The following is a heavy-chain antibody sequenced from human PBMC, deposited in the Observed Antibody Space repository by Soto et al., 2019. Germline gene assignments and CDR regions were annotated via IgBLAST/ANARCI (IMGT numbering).Heavy chain of an antibody. D-gene: IGHD3-3*01. Sequence: VSLRVCWGAAECTCRDYGGSWVRQAPGKGLEWVSAISGSGGSTYYADSVKGRFTISRDNSKNTPYLQMDSLRAEDTAVYYCAKDGRLRFLEWFKPWFDPWGQGTLVTVSS. CDR3: AKDGRLRFLEWFKPWFDP. CDR2: ISGSGGST. CDR1: ECTCRDYG. J-gene: IGHJ5*02. V-gene: IGHV3-23*01.